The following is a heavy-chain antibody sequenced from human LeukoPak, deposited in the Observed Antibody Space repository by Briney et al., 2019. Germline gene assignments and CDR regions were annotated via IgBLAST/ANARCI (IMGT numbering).Heavy chain of an antibody. CDR1: GYTFTGYY. CDR2: INPNSGGT. D-gene: IGHD5-18*01. V-gene: IGHV1-2*06. J-gene: IGHJ4*02. CDR3: ARDRSTAMAIFDY. Sequence: ASVKVSCKASGYTFTGYYMHWVRQAPGQGLEWMGRINPNSGGTNYAQKFQGRVTMTRDTSISTAYMELSRLRSDDTAVYYWARDRSTAMAIFDYWGQGTLVTVSS.